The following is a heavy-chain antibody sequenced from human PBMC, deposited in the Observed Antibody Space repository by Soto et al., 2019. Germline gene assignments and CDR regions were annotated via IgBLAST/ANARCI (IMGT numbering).Heavy chain of an antibody. J-gene: IGHJ6*02. V-gene: IGHV3-23*01. CDR3: HQHYDIPTAYSSGMDL. D-gene: IGHD3-9*01. CDR2: ISGSGGST. Sequence: GGSLRLSCAASGFTFSSYAMSWVRQAPGKGLEWVSAISGSGGSTYYADSVKGRFTISRDNSKNTLYLQMNSLRAEDTAVYYCHQHYDIPTAYSSGMDLWGQGTTVTVSS. CDR1: GFTFSSYA.